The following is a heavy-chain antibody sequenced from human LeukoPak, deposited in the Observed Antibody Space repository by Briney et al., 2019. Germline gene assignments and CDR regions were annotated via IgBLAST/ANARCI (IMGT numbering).Heavy chain of an antibody. CDR1: GFTVSSNY. CDR3: ARGSGSSWGFDP. J-gene: IGHJ5*02. D-gene: IGHD6-13*01. CDR2: IYSGGSI. Sequence: GGSLRLSCAASGFTVSSNYMSWVRQAPGKGLEWVSVIYSGGSIYYADSVKGRFTISRDNSKNTLYLQMNSLRAEDTAVYYCARGSGSSWGFDPWGQGTLVTVSS. V-gene: IGHV3-53*01.